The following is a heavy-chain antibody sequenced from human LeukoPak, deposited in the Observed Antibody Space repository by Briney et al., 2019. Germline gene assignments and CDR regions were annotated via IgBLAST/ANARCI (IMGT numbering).Heavy chain of an antibody. Sequence: GGSLRLSCAASGFTFDDYAMHWVRQAPGKGLEWVSGISWNSGSIGYADSVKGRFTISRDNAKNSLYLQMNSLRAEDTALYYCAPYCSSTSCQIDAFDIWGQGTMVTVSS. CDR1: GFTFDDYA. J-gene: IGHJ3*02. D-gene: IGHD2-2*01. CDR2: ISWNSGSI. CDR3: APYCSSTSCQIDAFDI. V-gene: IGHV3-9*01.